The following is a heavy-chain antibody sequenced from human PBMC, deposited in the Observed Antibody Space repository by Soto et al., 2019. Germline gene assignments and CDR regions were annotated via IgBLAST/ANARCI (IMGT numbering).Heavy chain of an antibody. D-gene: IGHD1-26*01. Sequence: GGSLRLSCTASGFTFRTYAMTWFRQAPGKGLEWVSAISGSGSTFYANSVKGRFTISRDNSKNTLYLQMNNLKPDDTAIYYCTRWHRADSSGTGDHWGQGTPVTVSS. J-gene: IGHJ4*02. V-gene: IGHV3-23*01. CDR3: TRWHRADSSGTGDH. CDR1: GFTFRTYA. CDR2: ISGSGST.